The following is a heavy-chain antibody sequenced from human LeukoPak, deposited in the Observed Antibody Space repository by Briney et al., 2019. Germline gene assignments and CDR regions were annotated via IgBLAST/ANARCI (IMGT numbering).Heavy chain of an antibody. CDR1: GYTFTSYY. D-gene: IGHD3-22*01. V-gene: IGHV1-46*01. CDR2: INPRCSSS. Sequence: APVKVSSKASGYTFTSYYLHWGRQAPGHGLECMGKINPRCSSSSYAQKFQGGVTMTTHTTTSTHYMELRSLRSEDTALHYVARSMIVEGRYYFDYWGQGTLVTVSS. CDR3: ARSMIVEGRYYFDY. J-gene: IGHJ4*02.